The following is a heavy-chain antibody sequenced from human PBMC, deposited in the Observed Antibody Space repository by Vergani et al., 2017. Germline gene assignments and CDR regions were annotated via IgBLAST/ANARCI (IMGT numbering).Heavy chain of an antibody. J-gene: IGHJ6*02. CDR2: IIPILGIA. Sequence: QVQLVQSGAEVKKPGSSVKVSCKASGGTFSSYAISWVRQAPGQGLEWMGRIIPILGIANYAQKFQGRVTITADKSTSTAYMELSSLRSEDTAVYYCARDSDDDXWSGYHPSRYYYYGMDVWGQGTTVTVSS. V-gene: IGHV1-69*04. CDR1: GGTFSSYA. D-gene: IGHD3-3*01. CDR3: ARDSDDDXWSGYHPSRYYYYGMDV.